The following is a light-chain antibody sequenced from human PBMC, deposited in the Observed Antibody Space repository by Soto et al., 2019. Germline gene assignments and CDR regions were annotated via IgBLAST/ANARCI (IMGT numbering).Light chain of an antibody. Sequence: QSALTQPASVSGSPGQSITISCTGTSSDIGPYNYVSWYQQHPGKAPKLIIYEVTNRPAGVSHRFSGSKSVTTASLTISGRQTEDEAHFYCSSYTTSSTVVFGGGTKVTVL. CDR3: SSYTTSSTVV. V-gene: IGLV2-14*01. CDR1: SSDIGPYNY. CDR2: EVT. J-gene: IGLJ3*02.